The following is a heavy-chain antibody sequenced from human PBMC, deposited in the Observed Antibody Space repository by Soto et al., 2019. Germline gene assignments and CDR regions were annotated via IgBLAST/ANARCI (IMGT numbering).Heavy chain of an antibody. Sequence: ASVKVSCKASGYTFTSYAMHWVRQAPGQRLEWMGWINAGNGNTKYSQRFQGRVTITRDTSASTAYMELSSLRSEDTAVYYCARGHSSGWYYFDYWGQGTLVTVS. CDR1: GYTFTSYA. J-gene: IGHJ4*02. CDR3: ARGHSSGWYYFDY. D-gene: IGHD6-19*01. CDR2: INAGNGNT. V-gene: IGHV1-3*01.